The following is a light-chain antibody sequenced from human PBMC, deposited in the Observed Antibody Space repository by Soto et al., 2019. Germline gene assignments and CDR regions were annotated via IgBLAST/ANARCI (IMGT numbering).Light chain of an antibody. Sequence: EIVLTQSPATLSLSPGERGTLSCRASQSVGSSLAWYQQKPGQAPRLLIYDASNRATGTPGRFSGSGSGTDFTLTISSLEPEDFAVYYCQQRINWPLFTFGPGTKVDIK. V-gene: IGKV3-11*01. CDR1: QSVGSS. CDR3: QQRINWPLFT. CDR2: DAS. J-gene: IGKJ3*01.